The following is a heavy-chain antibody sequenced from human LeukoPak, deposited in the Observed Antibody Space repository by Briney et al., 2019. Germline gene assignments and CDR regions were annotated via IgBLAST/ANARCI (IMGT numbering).Heavy chain of an antibody. CDR1: GFAFGSYV. Sequence: EGSLRLSCAASGFAFGSYVMSWVRQAPGKGLEWVSDISLNGGSTYYADSVKGRFTISRDNSKNTLYLQLVNLRAEDTAVYYCARRNYDDHGDPFDYWGQGTLVTVSS. D-gene: IGHD4-17*01. CDR2: ISLNGGST. V-gene: IGHV3-23*01. CDR3: ARRNYDDHGDPFDY. J-gene: IGHJ4*02.